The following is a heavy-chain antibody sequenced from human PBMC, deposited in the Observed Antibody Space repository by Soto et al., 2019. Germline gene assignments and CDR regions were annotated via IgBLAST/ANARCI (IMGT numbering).Heavy chain of an antibody. Sequence: GGSLRLSCAASGFTFSSYAMSWVRQAPGKGLEWVSAISGSGGSTYYADSVKGRFTISRDNSKNTLYLQMNSLRAEDTAVYYCAKDWYSSSPRPAHFDYWGQGTLVTVSS. V-gene: IGHV3-23*01. CDR2: ISGSGGST. CDR3: AKDWYSSSPRPAHFDY. D-gene: IGHD6-6*01. CDR1: GFTFSSYA. J-gene: IGHJ4*02.